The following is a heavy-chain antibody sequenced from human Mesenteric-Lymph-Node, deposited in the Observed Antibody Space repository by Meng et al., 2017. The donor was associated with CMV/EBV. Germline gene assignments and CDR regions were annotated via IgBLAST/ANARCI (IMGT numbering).Heavy chain of an antibody. CDR3: ARDTYDFWSGYPTDGMDV. Sequence: ASLKVSCKASGYTFTSDYIHWVRQAPGQGLEWMGWISAYNGNTNYAQKLQGRVTMTTDTSTSTAYMELRSLRSDDTAVYYCARDTYDFWSGYPTDGMDVWGQGTTVTVSS. V-gene: IGHV1-18*04. CDR2: ISAYNGNT. J-gene: IGHJ6*02. D-gene: IGHD3-3*01. CDR1: GYTFTSDY.